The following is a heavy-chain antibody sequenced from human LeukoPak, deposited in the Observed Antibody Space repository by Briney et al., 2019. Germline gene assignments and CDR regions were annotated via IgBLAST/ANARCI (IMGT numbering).Heavy chain of an antibody. J-gene: IGHJ4*02. CDR2: ITSTSSYR. CDR3: ARGGDYDY. D-gene: IGHD2-15*01. Sequence: PGGSLRLSCAASGFTFSSYSMNWVRQAPGKGLEWVSSITSTSSYRYYADSVKGRFSISRDNAKNSLYLQMNSLRAEDTAVYYCARGGDYDYWGQGTLVTVSS. CDR1: GFTFSSYS. V-gene: IGHV3-21*01.